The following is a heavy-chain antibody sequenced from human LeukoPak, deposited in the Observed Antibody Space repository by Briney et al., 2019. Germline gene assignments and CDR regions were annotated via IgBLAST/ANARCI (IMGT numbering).Heavy chain of an antibody. CDR2: VYSSGST. V-gene: IGHV4-4*07. D-gene: IGHD6-6*01. J-gene: IGHJ4*02. Sequence: PSETLSLTCTVSGGSISSYYWSWIRQPAGRGLEWIGRVYSSGSTNYNPSLKSRVTMSVDTSKNQFSLKLSSVTAADTAVYYCARGVAAPPFFDYWGQGTLVTVSS. CDR1: GGSISSYY. CDR3: ARGVAAPPFFDY.